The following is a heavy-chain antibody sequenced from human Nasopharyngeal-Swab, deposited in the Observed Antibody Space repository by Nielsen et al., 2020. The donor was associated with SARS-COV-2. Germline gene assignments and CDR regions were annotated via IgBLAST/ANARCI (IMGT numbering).Heavy chain of an antibody. J-gene: IGHJ4*02. CDR3: AKEIPLQEATVMDY. Sequence: GESLKISCAASGFTLGIYAMHWLRPAQAWVLSSLSVILLCAHSTYYADSVSGRSTISRDNSKLTLYLQMGSLRAEDMAVYYFAKEIPLQEATVMDYCGQGTLVTVSS. D-gene: IGHD4-11*01. CDR2: ILLCAHST. V-gene: IGHV3-64*02. CDR1: GFTLGIYA.